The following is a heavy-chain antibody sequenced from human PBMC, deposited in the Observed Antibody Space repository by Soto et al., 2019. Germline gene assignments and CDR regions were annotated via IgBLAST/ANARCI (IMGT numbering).Heavy chain of an antibody. CDR3: AKKYSRGGSSGYFAS. D-gene: IGHD6-19*01. Sequence: GGSLRLSCAASGFTFSNFGMHRVRQAPGKGLEWVAVISYDGSNKYYADSVKGRFTISRDNSKNTLYLQMNSLRAEDTAVYYCAKKYSRGGSSGYFASGGRGTLVPVSP. CDR1: GFTFSNFG. V-gene: IGHV3-30*18. J-gene: IGHJ4*02. CDR2: ISYDGSNK.